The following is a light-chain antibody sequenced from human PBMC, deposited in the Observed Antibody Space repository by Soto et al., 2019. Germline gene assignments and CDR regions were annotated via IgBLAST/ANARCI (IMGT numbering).Light chain of an antibody. J-gene: IGKJ1*01. V-gene: IGKV3-20*01. CDR3: HHDGNVGT. CDR1: QTVTSTY. Sequence: EIVLTQSPGTLSLSPGEIATLSCRASQTVTSTYLSWYQHKPGQAPRLLFYAASSRAAGVPDRFSGSGSGTDFTLTIIRLEPEDLAVYYCHHDGNVGTCGQGTKVDIK. CDR2: AAS.